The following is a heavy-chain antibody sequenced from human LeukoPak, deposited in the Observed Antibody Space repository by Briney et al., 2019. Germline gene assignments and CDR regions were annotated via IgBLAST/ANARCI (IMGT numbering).Heavy chain of an antibody. CDR1: GGSFSGYY. J-gene: IGHJ6*02. CDR2: INHSGST. CDR3: ARERSGYCSGGSCYGYYYYGMDV. Sequence: SETLSLTCAVYGGSFSGYYWSWLRQPPGKGLEWIGEINHSGSTNYNPSLKSRVTISVDTSKNQFSLKLSSVTAADTAVYYCARERSGYCSGGSCYGYYYYGMDVWGQGTTVTVSS. V-gene: IGHV4-34*01. D-gene: IGHD2-15*01.